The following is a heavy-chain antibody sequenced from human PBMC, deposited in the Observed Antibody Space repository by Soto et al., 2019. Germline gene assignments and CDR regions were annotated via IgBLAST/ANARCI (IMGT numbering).Heavy chain of an antibody. D-gene: IGHD3-3*01. V-gene: IGHV4-34*01. Sequence: SETLSLTFAVYGGSVHGYYWNWCRQPPGKGLEWIGEINHTGGTHYNPSLNSRVTMSVDTPKKQFSLRLSYVTAADTAIYYCATRITVFGSLIPQFEPSGQVTQVIV. CDR2: INHTGGT. CDR3: ATRITVFGSLIPQFEP. CDR1: GGSVHGYY. J-gene: IGHJ5*02.